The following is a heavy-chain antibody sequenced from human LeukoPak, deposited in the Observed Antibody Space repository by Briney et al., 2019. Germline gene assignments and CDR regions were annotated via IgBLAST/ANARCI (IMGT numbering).Heavy chain of an antibody. CDR1: GGSISSHY. CDR2: IYYSGST. J-gene: IGHJ6*03. Sequence: SETLSLTCTVSGGSISSHYRSWIRQPPGKGLEWIGYIYYSGSTNYNPSLKSRVTISVDTSKNQFSLKLSSVTAADTAVYYCARVPPFGESYYYYYYMDVWGKGTTVTVSS. D-gene: IGHD3-10*01. V-gene: IGHV4-59*11. CDR3: ARVPPFGESYYYYYYMDV.